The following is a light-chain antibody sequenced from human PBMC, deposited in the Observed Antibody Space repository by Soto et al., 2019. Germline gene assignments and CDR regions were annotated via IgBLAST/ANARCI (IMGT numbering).Light chain of an antibody. V-gene: IGKV3-15*01. CDR3: QQYNNWPPGIT. Sequence: ILLHQSPSTLSLTPGERATLSCRASQSVSNNYLAWYQQKPGQAPRLLIYGASTRATGIPARFSGSGSGTEFTLTISSLQSEDFAVYYCQQYNNWPPGITFGGGTKVDIK. CDR1: QSVSNN. J-gene: IGKJ4*01. CDR2: GAS.